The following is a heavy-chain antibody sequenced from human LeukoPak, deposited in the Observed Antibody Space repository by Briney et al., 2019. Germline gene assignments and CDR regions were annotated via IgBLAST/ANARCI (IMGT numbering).Heavy chain of an antibody. V-gene: IGHV3-21*01. CDR1: GFTFSRNS. CDR3: ARAGGSYYFDY. CDR2: ISSSTSYI. Sequence: GGSLRLSCAASGFTFSRNSMNWVRQAPGKGLEWVSSISSSTSYIYYADSVKGRFTISRDNAKNSLYLQMNSLSAEDTAVYYCARAGGSYYFDYWGQGTLVTVSS. J-gene: IGHJ4*02. D-gene: IGHD1-26*01.